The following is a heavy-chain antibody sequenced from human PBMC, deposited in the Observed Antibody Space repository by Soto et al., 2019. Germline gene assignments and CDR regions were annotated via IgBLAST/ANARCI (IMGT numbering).Heavy chain of an antibody. J-gene: IGHJ5*02. CDR1: GGSFSGYY. CDR2: INHSGST. Sequence: SEALSLTCAVYGGSFSGYYWSWIRQPPGKGLEWIGEINHSGSTNYNPSLKSRVTISVDTSKNQFSLKLSSVTAADTAVYYCARSVYIAAAASFDPWGQGTLVTVSS. D-gene: IGHD6-13*01. V-gene: IGHV4-34*01. CDR3: ARSVYIAAAASFDP.